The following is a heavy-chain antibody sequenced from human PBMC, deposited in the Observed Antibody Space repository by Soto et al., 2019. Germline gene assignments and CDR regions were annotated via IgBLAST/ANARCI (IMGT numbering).Heavy chain of an antibody. D-gene: IGHD2-21*01. CDR3: ARDVDLYFDY. V-gene: IGHV3-33*01. CDR1: GFTFSSYG. Sequence: PGGSLRLSCAASGFTFSSYGMHWVRQAPGKGLEWVAVIWYDGSTKYYADSVKGRFTISRDNSKNKLYLQMNSLRVEDTAVYYCARDVDLYFDYWGQGTLVTVSS. J-gene: IGHJ4*02. CDR2: IWYDGSTK.